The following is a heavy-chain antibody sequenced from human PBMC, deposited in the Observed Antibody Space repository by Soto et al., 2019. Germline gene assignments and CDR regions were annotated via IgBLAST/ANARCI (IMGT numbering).Heavy chain of an antibody. CDR1: GGSISGRGYY. J-gene: IGHJ4*02. D-gene: IGHD3-3*01. CDR3: LGGWH. Sequence: PSETLSLSWTVSGGSISGRGYYWGWIRQPPGKGLEWIGSIYYSGSTYYNPSLKSRVTISVDTSKNQFSLKLSSVTAADTAVYYCLGGWHWGQGTLVTVSS. CDR2: IYYSGST. V-gene: IGHV4-39*01.